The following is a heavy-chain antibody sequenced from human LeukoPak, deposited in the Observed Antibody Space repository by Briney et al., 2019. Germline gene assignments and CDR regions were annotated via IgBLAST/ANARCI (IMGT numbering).Heavy chain of an antibody. D-gene: IGHD5/OR15-5a*01. CDR3: ARLSPVYDPYYFDI. CDR1: GQSINTDNH. CDR2: FHYAGST. J-gene: IGHJ4*02. V-gene: IGHV4-38-2*02. Sequence: SETLSLTCIVSGQSINTDNHWGWTRPSPGKGLEWIWPFHYAGSTHYNPPLKSRLTMSLAKSQDHSSLSLSHVSAPDTAILYCARLSPVYDPYYFDIWGQGTLGSVSS.